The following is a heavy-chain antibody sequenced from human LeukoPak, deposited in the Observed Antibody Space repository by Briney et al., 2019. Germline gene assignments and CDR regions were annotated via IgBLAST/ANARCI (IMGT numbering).Heavy chain of an antibody. Sequence: AGGSLRLSCAASGFTFSDYAMNWVRQAPGKGLEWVAVISYDGSDKYYADSVKGRFTISRDNSKNTLYLQMNSLRAEDTAMYCCARFYCGGDCYFYFDYWGQGTLVTVSS. J-gene: IGHJ4*02. D-gene: IGHD2-21*02. CDR1: GFTFSDYA. CDR2: ISYDGSDK. CDR3: ARFYCGGDCYFYFDY. V-gene: IGHV3-30*04.